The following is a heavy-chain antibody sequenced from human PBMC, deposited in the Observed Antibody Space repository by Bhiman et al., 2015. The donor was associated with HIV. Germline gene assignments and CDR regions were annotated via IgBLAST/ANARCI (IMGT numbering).Heavy chain of an antibody. D-gene: IGHD2-15*01. CDR1: GFTFSTYW. V-gene: IGHV3-7*05. Sequence: EVQLVESGGGLVQPGGSLRLSCAASGFTFSTYWMSWVRQAPGKGLEWVANIKQDGSEKYYVDSVKGRFTISRDNAKNSLFLQMNSLRAEDTAVYCARGPWWLLHYYLDYWGQGTLVTVSS. CDR3: ARGPWWLLHYYLDY. J-gene: IGHJ4*02. CDR2: IKQDGSEK.